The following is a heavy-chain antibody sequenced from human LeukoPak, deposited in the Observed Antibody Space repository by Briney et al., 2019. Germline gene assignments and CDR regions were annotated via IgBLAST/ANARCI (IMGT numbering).Heavy chain of an antibody. CDR2: TCCRSKGYD. CDR3: ARIRSNGPLDY. V-gene: IGHV6-1*01. CDR1: GDSVSNNSAA. Sequence: SQTLSLTFAISGDSVSNNSAAWNWIRESPSRALEGRERTCCRSKGYDDDAVSVKGRITVNPDISKNQFSLHLNYVTPVDTAVYYCARIRSNGPLDYWGQGTLVTVSS. J-gene: IGHJ4*02. D-gene: IGHD3-16*01.